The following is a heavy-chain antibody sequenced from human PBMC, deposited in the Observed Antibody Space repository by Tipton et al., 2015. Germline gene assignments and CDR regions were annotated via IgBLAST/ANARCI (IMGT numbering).Heavy chain of an antibody. CDR3: ARSDVERNTVFVFEI. D-gene: IGHD3-10*01. CDR2: IYYSGST. J-gene: IGHJ3*02. Sequence: TLSLTCSVSGGSISSSSYYWDWIRQPPGKGLEWIGNIYYSGSTNYNPSLKSRVTISVDTSNKQISLNLSSVTAADTAVYYCARSDVERNTVFVFEIWGPGTMVTVSS. V-gene: IGHV4-39*07. CDR1: GGSISSSSYY.